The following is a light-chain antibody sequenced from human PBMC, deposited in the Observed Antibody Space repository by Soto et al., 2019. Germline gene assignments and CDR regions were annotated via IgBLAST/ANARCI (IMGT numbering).Light chain of an antibody. V-gene: IGKV1-5*01. CDR2: DAS. CDR1: QSFSGW. J-gene: IGKJ1*01. Sequence: DIQMTQSPSTLSASVGDRVTVTCRGSQSFSGWLGWYQQKPGKAPKLLIYDASNLESGVPSRFSGSGSGTAFTLTISSLQPDDFSTYYCQQFRTFGQVTKLEIK. CDR3: QQFRT.